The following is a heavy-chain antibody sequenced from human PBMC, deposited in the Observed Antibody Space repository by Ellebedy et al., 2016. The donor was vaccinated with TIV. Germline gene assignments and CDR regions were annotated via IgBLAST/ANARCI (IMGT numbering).Heavy chain of an antibody. V-gene: IGHV1-46*01. Sequence: ASVKVSCXASGYTFTSYYMHWVRQAPGQGLEWMGIINPSAGYTNYAQKFQARVTMTTDTSTSTAYMELRSLRSDDTALYFCARDSDYGGVTNHWYFNLWGRGTLVTVSS. CDR3: ARDSDYGGVTNHWYFNL. CDR1: GYTFTSYY. D-gene: IGHD4-23*01. CDR2: INPSAGYT. J-gene: IGHJ2*01.